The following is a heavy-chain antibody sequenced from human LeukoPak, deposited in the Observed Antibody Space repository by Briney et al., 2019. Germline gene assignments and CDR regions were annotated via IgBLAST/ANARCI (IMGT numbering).Heavy chain of an antibody. J-gene: IGHJ5*02. CDR3: ARDTFKWGTSKWFDP. CDR1: GFIFSDYW. CDR2: INQEGSEK. Sequence: GGSLRLSCAASGFIFSDYWMSWVRQAPGKGLEWVANINQEGSEKHYVDSVKGRFSISRDSAKNSLYLQMNSLRAEDTAVYYCARDTFKWGTSKWFDPWGQGTLVTVSS. V-gene: IGHV3-7*01. D-gene: IGHD2-8*01.